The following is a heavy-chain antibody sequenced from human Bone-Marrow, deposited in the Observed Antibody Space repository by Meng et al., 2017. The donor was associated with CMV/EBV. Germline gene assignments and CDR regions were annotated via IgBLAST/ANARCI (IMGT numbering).Heavy chain of an antibody. Sequence: ASVKVSCKASGYTFTSYGISWVRQAPGQGLEWMGWISAYNGNTNYAQKLQGRVTMTTDTSTSTAYMELRSLRSDDTAVYYCARETGIFGWTRPERGIDYCGQRTLVTVSS. CDR2: ISAYNGNT. CDR3: ARETGIFGWTRPERGIDY. CDR1: GYTFTSYG. J-gene: IGHJ4*02. D-gene: IGHD3-10*01. V-gene: IGHV1-18*01.